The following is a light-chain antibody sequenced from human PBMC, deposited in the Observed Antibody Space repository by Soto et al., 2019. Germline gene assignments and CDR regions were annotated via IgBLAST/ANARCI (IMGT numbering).Light chain of an antibody. CDR2: KAS. Sequence: DIQMTQSPSTLSASVGDRVTITCRASQSISSWLAWYQQKPGKAPKLLIYKASSIESGVPSRFSGSGSGTEFTLTISRLQPDDFATYYRQQYNSYSWTFGQGTKVEIK. CDR1: QSISSW. V-gene: IGKV1-5*03. CDR3: QQYNSYSWT. J-gene: IGKJ1*01.